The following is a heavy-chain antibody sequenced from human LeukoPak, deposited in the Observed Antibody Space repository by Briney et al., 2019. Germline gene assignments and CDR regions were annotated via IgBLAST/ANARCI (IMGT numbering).Heavy chain of an antibody. CDR2: INPNSGGT. V-gene: IGHV1-2*02. J-gene: IGHJ4*02. CDR1: GYTFTGYY. CDR3: ARVEGIAVAGTPFDY. Sequence: GASVKVSCKASGYTFTGYYMHWVRQAPGQGLEWMGWINPNSGGTNYAQKFQGRVTMTRDTSISTAYMELSRLRSDDTAVYYCARVEGIAVAGTPFDYWSQGTLVTVSS. D-gene: IGHD6-19*01.